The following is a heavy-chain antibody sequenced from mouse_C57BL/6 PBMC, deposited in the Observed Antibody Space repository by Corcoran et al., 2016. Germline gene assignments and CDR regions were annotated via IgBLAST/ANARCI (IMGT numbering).Heavy chain of an antibody. CDR3: ATPYYYAMVY. Sequence: EVQLQQSGPELVKPGASVKISCKASGYTFTDYYMNWVKQSHGKSLEWIGDINPNNGGTSYTQKFKGKATLTVDTTSRTDYMELRSLTAEDAAVYYGATPYYYAMVYWGQGTSVTVSS. CDR2: INPNNGGT. V-gene: IGHV1-26*01. CDR1: GYTFTDYY. J-gene: IGHJ4*01.